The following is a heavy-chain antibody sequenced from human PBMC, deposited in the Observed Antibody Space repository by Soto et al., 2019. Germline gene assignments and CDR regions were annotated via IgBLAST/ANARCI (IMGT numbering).Heavy chain of an antibody. D-gene: IGHD6-25*01. V-gene: IGHV4-59*01. CDR1: NGSISDYY. CDR3: ARGGSGWPNWFDP. Sequence: QVQLQESGPGLVKASETQSLTCTVSNGSISDYYWSWIRQPPGKGLEWIGYIYYSGSTNYNPSLKSRVTISVDTSKKQFSLKLSSVTAADTAVYYCARGGSGWPNWFDPWGQGTLVTVSS. CDR2: IYYSGST. J-gene: IGHJ5*02.